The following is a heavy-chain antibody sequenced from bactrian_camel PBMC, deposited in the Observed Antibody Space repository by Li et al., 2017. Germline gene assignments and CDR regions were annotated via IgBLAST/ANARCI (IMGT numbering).Heavy chain of an antibody. D-gene: IGHD1*01. V-gene: IGHV3S53*01. J-gene: IGHJ4*01. CDR1: GDTYKTAC. Sequence: HVQLVESGGGSVQAGGSLRLSCVFSGDTYKTACMAWFRQAPGKEREGVATIASDGTTLYADSVKGRFTASRAYTPNTLYLQMNSLKPEDTGMYYCATSLYANARDKVWGQGTQVTVS. CDR2: IASDGTT. CDR3: ATSLYANARDKV.